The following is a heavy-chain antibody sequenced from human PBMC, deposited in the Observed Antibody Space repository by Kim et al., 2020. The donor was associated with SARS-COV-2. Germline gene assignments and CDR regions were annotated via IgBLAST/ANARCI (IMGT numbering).Heavy chain of an antibody. CDR3: ARVTSITIFGVVIYSDA. CDR1: GFTFSSYA. D-gene: IGHD3-3*01. J-gene: IGHJ3*01. CDR2: ISYDGSNK. V-gene: IGHV3-30-3*01. Sequence: GGSLRLSCAASGFTFSSYAMHWVRQAPGKGLEWVAVISYDGSNKYYADSVKGRFTISRDNSKNTLYLQMNSLRADDTAVYYCARVTSITIFGVVIYSDA.